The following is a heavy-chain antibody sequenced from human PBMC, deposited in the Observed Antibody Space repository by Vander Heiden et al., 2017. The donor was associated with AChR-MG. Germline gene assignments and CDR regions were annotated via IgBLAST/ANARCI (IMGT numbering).Heavy chain of an antibody. D-gene: IGHD6-13*01. CDR1: GGSISSSSYY. J-gene: IGHJ6*03. V-gene: IGHV4-39*01. CDR2: IYYSGST. Sequence: QLQLQESGPGLVKPSETLSLTCPVSGGSISSSSYYWGWIRQPPGKGLEWIGSIYYSGSTYYNPSLKSRVTISVDTSKNQFSLKLSSVTAADTAVYYCARHRKQQLVPHYMDVWGKGTTVTVSS. CDR3: ARHRKQQLVPHYMDV.